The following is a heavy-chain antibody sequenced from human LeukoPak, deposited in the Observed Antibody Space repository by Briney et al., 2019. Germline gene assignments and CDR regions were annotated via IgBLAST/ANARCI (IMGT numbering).Heavy chain of an antibody. CDR1: GFTFSDYY. J-gene: IGHJ6*03. V-gene: IGHV3-7*01. Sequence: GGSLRLSCAASGFTFSDYYMSWIRQAPGKGLEWVANIKQDGSEKYYVDSVKGRFTISRDNAKNSLYLQMNSLRAEDTAVYYCARDREGYQLPQMRHYYYMDVWGKGTTVTISS. CDR3: ARDREGYQLPQMRHYYYMDV. CDR2: IKQDGSEK. D-gene: IGHD2-2*01.